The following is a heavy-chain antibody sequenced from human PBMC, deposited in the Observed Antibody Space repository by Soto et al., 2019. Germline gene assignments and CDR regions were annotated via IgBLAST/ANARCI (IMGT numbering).Heavy chain of an antibody. V-gene: IGHV1-69*13. CDR2: IIPIFGTA. CDR3: ARDQMVYCISTSCYAGSNWNYEYYYGMDV. J-gene: IGHJ6*02. D-gene: IGHD2-2*01. CDR1: GCTFSSYA. Sequence: SVKVSCKASGCTFSSYAISWVRQAPGQGLEWMGGIIPIFGTANYAQKFQGRVTITADESTSTAYMELSSLRSEDTAVYYCARDQMVYCISTSCYAGSNWNYEYYYGMDVWG.